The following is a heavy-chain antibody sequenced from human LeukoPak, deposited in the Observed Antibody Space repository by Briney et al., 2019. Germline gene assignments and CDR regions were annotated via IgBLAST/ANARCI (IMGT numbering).Heavy chain of an antibody. D-gene: IGHD6-19*01. J-gene: IGHJ4*02. CDR2: IYSGGDA. CDR3: ARSSSSGWSDY. CDR1: GFSVSNNY. Sequence: GGSLRLSCAASGFSVSNNYMTWVRQAPGKRLEWVSVIYSGGDAYYADSVKGRFTISRDNSKNTLHLEMNNLRVEDTAVYYCARSSSSGWSDYWGQGTLVAVAS. V-gene: IGHV3-53*01.